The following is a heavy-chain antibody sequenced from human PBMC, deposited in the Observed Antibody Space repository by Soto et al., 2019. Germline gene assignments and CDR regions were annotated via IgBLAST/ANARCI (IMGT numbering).Heavy chain of an antibody. Sequence: PSETLSLTCTVSGGSISSYYWSWIRQPPGKGLEWIGYIYYSGSTNYNPSLKSRVTISVDTSKNQFSLKLSSVTAADTAVYYCGRDSSGPTIFGIGGMDVWGQGTTVTVSS. J-gene: IGHJ6*02. CDR1: GGSISSYY. CDR2: IYYSGST. CDR3: GRDSSGPTIFGIGGMDV. D-gene: IGHD3-3*01. V-gene: IGHV4-59*01.